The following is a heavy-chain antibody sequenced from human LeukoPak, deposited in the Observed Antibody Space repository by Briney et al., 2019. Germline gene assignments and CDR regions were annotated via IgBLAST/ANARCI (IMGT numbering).Heavy chain of an antibody. CDR1: GFTFSSYW. V-gene: IGHV3-74*01. D-gene: IGHD2-8*01. J-gene: IGHJ4*02. Sequence: PGGSLRLSCAASGFTFSSYWMHWVRLVPGKGLVWVSRISNDGRSTSYADSVKGRFTISRDNSKNTLYLQMNSLRAEDTAVYYCAKSGLMVYANLDYWGQGTLVTVSS. CDR2: ISNDGRST. CDR3: AKSGLMVYANLDY.